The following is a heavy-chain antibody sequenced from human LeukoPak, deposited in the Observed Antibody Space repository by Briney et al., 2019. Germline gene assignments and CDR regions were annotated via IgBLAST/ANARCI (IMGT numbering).Heavy chain of an antibody. V-gene: IGHV1-18*01. CDR3: AREDSSGWFDY. J-gene: IGHJ4*02. CDR2: ISAYNGNT. Sequence: ASVKVSCKASGYTFTSYGIGWVRQAPGQGLEWMGWISAYNGNTSYAQKLQGRVTMTTDTSTNTAYMELRSLRSDDTAVYYCAREDSSGWFDYWGQGTLVTVSS. CDR1: GYTFTSYG. D-gene: IGHD6-19*01.